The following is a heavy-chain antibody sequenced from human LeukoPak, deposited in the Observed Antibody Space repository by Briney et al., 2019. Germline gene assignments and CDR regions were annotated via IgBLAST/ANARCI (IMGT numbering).Heavy chain of an antibody. Sequence: SETLSLTCTVSGDSINTNNHWAWIRQPAGKGLEWIGRLHNSGSTNYNPSLQSRVTISVDTSKNQFSLKMTSATAADTAVYFCARDPLRSGFDPWGQGILVTVSS. V-gene: IGHV4-4*07. D-gene: IGHD6-25*01. CDR1: GDSINTNN. J-gene: IGHJ5*02. CDR2: LHNSGST. CDR3: ARDPLRSGFDP.